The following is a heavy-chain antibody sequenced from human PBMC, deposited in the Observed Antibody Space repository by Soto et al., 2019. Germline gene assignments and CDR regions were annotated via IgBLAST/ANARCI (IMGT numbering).Heavy chain of an antibody. D-gene: IGHD3-22*01. J-gene: IGHJ6*02. V-gene: IGHV1-46*01. CDR2: INPSGGST. Sequence: ASVKVSCKASGYTFTSYYMHWVRQAPGQGLEWMGIINPSGGSTSYAQKFQGRVTMTRDTSTSTVYMELSSLRSEDTAVYYCARDLRGRDSSGYYYGMDVWGQGTTVTVSS. CDR3: ARDLRGRDSSGYYYGMDV. CDR1: GYTFTSYY.